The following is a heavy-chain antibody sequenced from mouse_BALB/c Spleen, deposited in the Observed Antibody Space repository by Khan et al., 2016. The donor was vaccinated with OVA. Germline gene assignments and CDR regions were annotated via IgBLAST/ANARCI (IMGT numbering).Heavy chain of an antibody. J-gene: IGHJ2*01. Sequence: EVELVESGGGLVKPGGSLKLSCAASGFTFSNYALSWVRQTPEKRLEWVATISSGGSYTYYPASVKGRFTISRDIAENTLYLHMSSLRSEDTAMYYCARTPGYYGSNYFDYWGQGTTLTVSS. CDR2: ISSGGSYT. V-gene: IGHV5-9-3*01. CDR3: ARTPGYYGSNYFDY. CDR1: GFTFSNYA. D-gene: IGHD1-1*01.